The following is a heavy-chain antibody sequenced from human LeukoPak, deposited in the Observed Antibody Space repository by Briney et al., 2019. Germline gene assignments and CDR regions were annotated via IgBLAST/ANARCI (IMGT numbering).Heavy chain of an antibody. CDR1: GYTFTGYY. J-gene: IGHJ4*02. Sequence: ASVKVSCKASGYTFTGYYIHWVRQAPGQGLEWMGWINPNSGGTNYAQKFQGRVTMTRDTSISTAYMELSRLTADDTAVYHCAGSNWEYYYFDSWGQGTLVTVSS. CDR2: INPNSGGT. V-gene: IGHV1-2*02. D-gene: IGHD7-27*01. CDR3: AGSNWEYYYFDS.